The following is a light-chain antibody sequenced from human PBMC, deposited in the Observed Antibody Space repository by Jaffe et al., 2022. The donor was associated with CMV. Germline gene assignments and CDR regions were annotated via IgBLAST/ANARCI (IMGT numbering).Light chain of an antibody. J-gene: IGLJ2*01. CDR2: DVN. V-gene: IGLV2-14*03. CDR3: SSYTRSSTLVV. Sequence: QSALTQPASVSGSPGQSITISCTGTSSDVGTYSYVSWYQQHPGKAPKLMIYDVNNRPSGVSNRFSGSQSGNTASLTISGLQAEDEADYYCSSYTRSSTLVVFGGGTKLTVL. CDR1: SSDVGTYSY.